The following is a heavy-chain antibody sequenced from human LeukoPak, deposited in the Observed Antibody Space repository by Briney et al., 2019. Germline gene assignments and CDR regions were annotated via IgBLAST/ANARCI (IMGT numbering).Heavy chain of an antibody. D-gene: IGHD2-21*01. J-gene: IGHJ4*02. CDR3: TRDLDIVATIINV. CDR1: GYIFTAYF. V-gene: IGHV1-2*02. Sequence: EASVTVSCKASGYIFTAYFLHWVRQAPGQGPEWMGWINPVNGVSEYAQKFQGRVNMTRDTSTSTVYMELNRLTSNDTAIYFCTRDLDIVATIINVWGQGTLVTVSS. CDR2: INPVNGVS.